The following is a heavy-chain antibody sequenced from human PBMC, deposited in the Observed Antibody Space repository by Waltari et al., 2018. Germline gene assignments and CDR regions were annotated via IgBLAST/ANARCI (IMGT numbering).Heavy chain of an antibody. CDR3: ARGNWRNYYYYYGMDV. V-gene: IGHV4-59*01. J-gene: IGHJ6*02. Sequence: QVHLQESGPGLVKPSETLSLTCTDSGGSISSYYWSCIRQPPGKGLEWIGDINYSGSTNYNPSPKSRVTISVDTSKNQLSLKLSSVTAADTAVYYCARGNWRNYYYYYGMDVWGQGTTVTVSS. CDR1: GGSISSYY. CDR2: INYSGST.